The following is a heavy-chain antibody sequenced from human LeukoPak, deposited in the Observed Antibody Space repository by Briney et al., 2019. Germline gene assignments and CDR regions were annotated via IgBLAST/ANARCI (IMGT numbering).Heavy chain of an antibody. Sequence: GGSLRLPCAASGFTFSSYAMTWVRQAPGKGLEWVSAISGPGDTTYHADSVKGRFTISRDNSKNTLYLQMNSLRAEDTAVYYCGKEASSSWYWFDPWGQGTQVTVSS. V-gene: IGHV3-23*01. CDR3: GKEASSSWYWFDP. J-gene: IGHJ5*02. D-gene: IGHD6-13*01. CDR1: GFTFSSYA. CDR2: ISGPGDTT.